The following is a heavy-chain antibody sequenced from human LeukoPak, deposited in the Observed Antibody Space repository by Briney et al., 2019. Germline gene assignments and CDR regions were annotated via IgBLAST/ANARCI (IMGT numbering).Heavy chain of an antibody. CDR1: GFTFSTYA. Sequence: GSLRLSCAASGFTFSTYAMTWVRQAPGKGLEWVSVISGSGGSTYYADSVKGRFTLSRDNSKNTIYLQMNSLRAEDTAVYYCAKSIGGVVVVAADYWGQGTLVTVSS. J-gene: IGHJ4*02. CDR3: AKSIGGVVVVAADY. CDR2: ISGSGGST. D-gene: IGHD2-15*01. V-gene: IGHV3-23*01.